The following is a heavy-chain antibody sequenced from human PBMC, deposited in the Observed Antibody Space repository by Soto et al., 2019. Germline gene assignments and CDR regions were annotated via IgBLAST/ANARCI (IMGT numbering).Heavy chain of an antibody. CDR3: ARGGNNWFDP. V-gene: IGHV4-34*01. CDR1: GGSFSGYY. Sequence: QVQLQQWGAGLLKPSETLSLTCAVYGGSFSGYYWSWIRQPPGKGLEWIGEINHSGSTNYNPSLKSRVTISVDTAKNQFSLKLSSVTAADTAVYYCARGGNNWFDPWGQGTLVTVSS. CDR2: INHSGST. J-gene: IGHJ5*02.